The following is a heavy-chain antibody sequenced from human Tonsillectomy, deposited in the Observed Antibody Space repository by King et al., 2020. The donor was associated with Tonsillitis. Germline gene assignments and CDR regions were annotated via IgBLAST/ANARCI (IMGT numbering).Heavy chain of an antibody. CDR3: TTQNGSSGYSY. Sequence: VQLVESGGGLVKPGGSLRLSCAASGFTFSNAWMSWVRQSPGKGLEWVGRIKSKTDGGTTDNAAPVKGRLTSSRDDSKNTLYLQMNSLKTEDTAVYYCTTQNGSSGYSYWGQGTLVTVSS. J-gene: IGHJ4*02. CDR2: IKSKTDGGTT. D-gene: IGHD3-22*01. CDR1: GFTFSNAW. V-gene: IGHV3-15*01.